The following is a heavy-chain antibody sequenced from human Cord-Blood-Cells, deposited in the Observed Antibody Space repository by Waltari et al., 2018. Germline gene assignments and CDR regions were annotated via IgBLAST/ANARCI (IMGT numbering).Heavy chain of an antibody. V-gene: IGHV1-69*01. CDR3: ASGRGAIAVAED. CDR1: GGTFSRYA. CDR2: IIPIFGTA. D-gene: IGHD6-19*01. J-gene: IGHJ4*02. Sequence: QVQLVQSAAEVKKPGNSVKVSFMAYGGTFSRYAISWVRQAPGQGLEWMGGIIPIFGTANYAQKFQGRVTITADESTSTAYMELSSLRSEDTAVYYCASGRGAIAVAEDWGQGTLVTVSS.